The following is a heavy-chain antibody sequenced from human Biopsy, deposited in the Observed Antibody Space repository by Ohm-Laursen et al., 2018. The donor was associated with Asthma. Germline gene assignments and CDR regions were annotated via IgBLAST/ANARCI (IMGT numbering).Heavy chain of an antibody. D-gene: IGHD6-13*01. Sequence: PSDTLSLTWTVSGGSMSSSSYSWGWIRQPPGKGLEWIGSIYYSGTTYYNPSLESRVTVSADTSKNQFSLKLTSVTAADTAVYYCVRGSSSWHHGPFHYYYGLDVWGQGTTATVSS. CDR2: IYYSGTT. CDR3: VRGSSSWHHGPFHYYYGLDV. CDR1: GGSMSSSSYS. J-gene: IGHJ6*02. V-gene: IGHV4-39*01.